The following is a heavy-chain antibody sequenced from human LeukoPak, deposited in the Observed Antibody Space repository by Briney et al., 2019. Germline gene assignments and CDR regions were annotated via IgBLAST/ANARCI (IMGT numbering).Heavy chain of an antibody. CDR1: GFTFDDYA. D-gene: IGHD1-26*01. CDR3: AKDGATEVYFDY. J-gene: IGHJ4*02. CDR2: ISWNSGSI. Sequence: GGSLRLSCAASGFTFDDYAMHWVRHAPGKGLEWVSGISWNSGSIGYADSVKGRFTISRDNAKNSLYLQMNSLRAEDTALYYCAKDGATEVYFDYWGQGTLVTVSS. V-gene: IGHV3-9*01.